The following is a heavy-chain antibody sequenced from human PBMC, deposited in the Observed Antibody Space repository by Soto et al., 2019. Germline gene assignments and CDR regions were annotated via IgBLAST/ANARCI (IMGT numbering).Heavy chain of an antibody. J-gene: IGHJ4*02. Sequence: SXKVSCKAAGYTXSSYGSGWVRQAPGQGLEWIGWIRAYNGNTNYAQKLQGRVTMTTDTSTRKAYMELRSLRSEDTAVYYCARTPYYDILTGYGDYWGQGTLGTVSS. CDR3: ARTPYYDILTGYGDY. CDR1: GYTXSSYG. CDR2: IRAYNGNT. D-gene: IGHD3-9*01. V-gene: IGHV1-18*01.